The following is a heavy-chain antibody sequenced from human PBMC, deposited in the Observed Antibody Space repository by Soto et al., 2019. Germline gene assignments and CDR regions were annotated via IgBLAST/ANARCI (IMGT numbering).Heavy chain of an antibody. V-gene: IGHV1-69*13. CDR1: GGTFSSYA. Sequence: GASVKVSCKASGGTFSSYAISWVRQAPGQGLEWMGGIIPIFGTANYAQKFQGRVTITADESTSTAYMELSSLRSEDTAVYYCASKRGHIYDFWSGPNYGMDVWGQGTTVTVSS. D-gene: IGHD3-3*01. J-gene: IGHJ6*02. CDR2: IIPIFGTA. CDR3: ASKRGHIYDFWSGPNYGMDV.